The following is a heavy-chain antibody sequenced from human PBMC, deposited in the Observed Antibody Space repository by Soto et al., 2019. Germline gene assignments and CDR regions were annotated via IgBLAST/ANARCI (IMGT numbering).Heavy chain of an antibody. J-gene: IGHJ6*02. V-gene: IGHV4-30-4*01. CDR1: GGSISSGDYY. Sequence: SRTCAVSGGSISSGDYYCSCIRQPPGKGLEWIGYIYYSGSTYYNPSLKSRVTISVDTSKNQFSLKLSSVTAADTAVYYCARVGDLYYGMDVWGQRTTVTVSS. D-gene: IGHD2-15*01. CDR2: IYYSGST. CDR3: ARVGDLYYGMDV.